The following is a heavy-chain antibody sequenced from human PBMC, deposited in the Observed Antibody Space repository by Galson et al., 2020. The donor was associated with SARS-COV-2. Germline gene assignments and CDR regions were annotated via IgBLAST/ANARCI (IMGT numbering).Heavy chain of an antibody. V-gene: IGHV4-59*01. CDR3: ARAYSSSWYGRYYFDY. CDR1: GGSISTYY. D-gene: IGHD6-13*01. CDR2: IYYSGST. J-gene: IGHJ4*02. Sequence: ASETLSLTCSVSGGSISTYYWNWIRQPPGKGLEWIGYIYYSGSTNYNPSLKSRVTISVDTSKNQFSLKLSSVTAADTAVYYCARAYSSSWYGRYYFDYGGQGTLVTVSS.